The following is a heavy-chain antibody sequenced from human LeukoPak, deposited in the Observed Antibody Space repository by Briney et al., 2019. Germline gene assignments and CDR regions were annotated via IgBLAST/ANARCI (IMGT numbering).Heavy chain of an antibody. CDR2: VYYSGST. Sequence: SETLSLTCTVSGGSIYSYYWSWIRQPPGKGLEWIGYVYYSGSTNYNPSLKSRVTMSVDTSKNQFSLKLSSVTAADTAVYYCARVAAAGRYYYYYMDVWGKGTTVTVSS. J-gene: IGHJ6*03. V-gene: IGHV4-59*12. CDR1: GGSIYSYY. CDR3: ARVAAAGRYYYYYMDV. D-gene: IGHD6-13*01.